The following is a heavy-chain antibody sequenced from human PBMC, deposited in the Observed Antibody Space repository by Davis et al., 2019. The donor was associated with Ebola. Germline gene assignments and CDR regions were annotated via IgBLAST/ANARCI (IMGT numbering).Heavy chain of an antibody. J-gene: IGHJ4*02. CDR1: GFTFSSYA. V-gene: IGHV3-23*01. CDR2: ISGSGGST. Sequence: GESLKISCAASGFTFSSYAMSWVRQAPGKGLEWVSAISGSGGSTYYADSVKGRFTISRHNSKNTLYLQMNSLRAEDTAVYYCARLYSSLFDYWGQGTLVTVSS. CDR3: ARLYSSLFDY. D-gene: IGHD6-13*01.